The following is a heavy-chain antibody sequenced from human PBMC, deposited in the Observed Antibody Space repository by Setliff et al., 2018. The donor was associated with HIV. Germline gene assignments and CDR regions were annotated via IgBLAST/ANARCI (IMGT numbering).Heavy chain of an antibody. CDR2: INYSGNT. V-gene: IGHV4-4*02. CDR3: ARGVQAQVVLMSYVKGRFDP. D-gene: IGHD2-8*01. J-gene: IGHJ5*02. Sequence: PSETLSLTCAVSGVSISSRNWWSWVRQPPGKGLEWIGEINYSGNTNYNPSLRSRVIISVDKSKNQFSLKLISLTAADTAKYFCARGVQAQVVLMSYVKGRFDPWGQGTQVTVSS. CDR1: GVSISSRNW.